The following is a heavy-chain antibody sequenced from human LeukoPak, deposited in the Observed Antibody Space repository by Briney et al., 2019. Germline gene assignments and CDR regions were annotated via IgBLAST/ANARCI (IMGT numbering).Heavy chain of an antibody. J-gene: IGHJ4*02. CDR3: ARHLALTGFDY. CDR2: IYTSGST. CDR1: GGSISSYY. V-gene: IGHV4-4*09. Sequence: SETLSLTCTVSGGSISSYYWSWIRQPPGKGLEWIGYIYTSGSTNYNPSLKSRVTISVDTSKNQFSLKLSSVTAADTAVYYCARHLALTGFDYWGQGTLVTVSS. D-gene: IGHD3-9*01.